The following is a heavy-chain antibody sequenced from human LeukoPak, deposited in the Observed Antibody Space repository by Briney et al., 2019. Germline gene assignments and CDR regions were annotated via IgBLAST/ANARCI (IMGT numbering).Heavy chain of an antibody. D-gene: IGHD3-10*01. V-gene: IGHV3-33*01. CDR3: ARPLLWFGELGY. J-gene: IGHJ4*02. Sequence: PGRSLRLSCAASGFTFSSYGMHWVRQAPGKGLEWVAVIWYDGSNKYYADSVKGRFTISRDNSKNTLYLQMNSLRAEDTAVYYCARPLLWFGELGYWGQGTLVTVSS. CDR2: IWYDGSNK. CDR1: GFTFSSYG.